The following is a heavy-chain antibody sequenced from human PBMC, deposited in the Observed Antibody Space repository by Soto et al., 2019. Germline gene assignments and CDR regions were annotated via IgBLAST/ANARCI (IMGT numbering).Heavy chain of an antibody. J-gene: IGHJ5*02. CDR2: INHNTNT. D-gene: IGHD2-15*01. Sequence: QVHLQQWGAGLLKPSETLSLTCAVYGGSFSDTYWNWFRQPPGKGLEWIGEINHNTNTIYNPSLTSRAPXSXDXXKTPFSLKLTSVTAADTAVYYCARGVRLFRGSFDPWGEGTLVTVSS. CDR1: GGSFSDTY. V-gene: IGHV4-34*01. CDR3: ARGVRLFRGSFDP.